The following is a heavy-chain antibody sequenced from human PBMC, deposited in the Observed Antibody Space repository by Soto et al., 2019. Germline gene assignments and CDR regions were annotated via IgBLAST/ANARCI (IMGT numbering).Heavy chain of an antibody. V-gene: IGHV3-23*01. CDR3: VKNSGWFNS. CDR2: IEVSGTIT. CDR1: GFIFSTTD. Sequence: GGSLRLSSAASGFIFSTTDMSWVRQAPGKGLEWVTTIEVSGTITYYADSVRWRFTISRDNSKNTVYLQMDSPTADETAVYYCVKNSGWFNSWGQGTPVTVSS. J-gene: IGHJ5*01. D-gene: IGHD3-10*01.